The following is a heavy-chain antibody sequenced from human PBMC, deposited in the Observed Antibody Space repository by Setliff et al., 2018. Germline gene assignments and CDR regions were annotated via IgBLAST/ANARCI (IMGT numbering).Heavy chain of an antibody. V-gene: IGHV3-48*01. CDR2: ISSSSSTI. Sequence: LRLSCAASGFTFSSYSMNWVRQAPGKGLEWVSYISSSSSTIYYADSVKGRFTISRDNAKNSLYLQMNRLRAEDKAVYYCARIRLCGGIVICPPGRYVDVWGKGTTVTVSS. D-gene: IGHD2-21*01. J-gene: IGHJ6*03. CDR3: ARIRLCGGIVICPPGRYVDV. CDR1: GFTFSSYS.